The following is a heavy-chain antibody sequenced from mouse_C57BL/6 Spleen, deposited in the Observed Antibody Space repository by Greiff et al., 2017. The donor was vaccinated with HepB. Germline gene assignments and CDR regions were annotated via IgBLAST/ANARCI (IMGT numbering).Heavy chain of an antibody. CDR2: IDPSDSYT. CDR1: GYTFTSYW. CDR3: ARGSNYWFAY. V-gene: IGHV1-59*01. J-gene: IGHJ3*01. Sequence: QVHVKQSGAELVRPGTSVKLSCKASGYTFTSYWMHWVKQRPGQGLEWIGVIDPSDSYTNYNQKFKGKATLTVDTSSSTAYMQLSSLTSEDSAVYYCARGSNYWFAYWGQGTLVTVSA. D-gene: IGHD1-3*01.